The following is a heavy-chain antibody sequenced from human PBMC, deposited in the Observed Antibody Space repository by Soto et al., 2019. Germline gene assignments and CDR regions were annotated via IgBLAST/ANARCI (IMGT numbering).Heavy chain of an antibody. J-gene: IGHJ4*01. Sequence: QVQLVQSGAEVKKPGSSVKVSCKTSGCLFSVFSFNWVRQAPGQGLEWMGGVLPITGSTDYAQKFQGRLTITADRSTSTIYMELSRLTSDDTANYYCATIRVRGGPLRFEDGGQGTLISVSS. CDR2: VLPITGST. CDR3: ATIRVRGGPLRFED. D-gene: IGHD5-12*01. V-gene: IGHV1-69*06. CDR1: GCLFSVFS.